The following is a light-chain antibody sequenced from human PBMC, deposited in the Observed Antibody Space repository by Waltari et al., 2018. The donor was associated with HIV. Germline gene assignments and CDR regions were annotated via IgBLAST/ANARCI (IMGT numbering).Light chain of an antibody. CDR1: QSISTW. V-gene: IGKV1-5*03. J-gene: IGKJ4*01. CDR2: KAS. CDR3: QQYSNYLT. Sequence: DIQMTQSPSTLSASVGETITITCRASQSISTWLAWYQQKPGKGPSLLIYKASSLEAGVPSRFSGSGSGTQFILTISSLQPDDFATYYCQQYSNYLTFGGGTKVEIK.